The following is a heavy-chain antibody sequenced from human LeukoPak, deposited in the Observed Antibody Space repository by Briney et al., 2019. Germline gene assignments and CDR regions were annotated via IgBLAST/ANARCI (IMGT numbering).Heavy chain of an antibody. Sequence: SETLSLTCAVYGGSFSGYYWSWIRQPPGKGLEWIGEINHSGSTNYNPSLKSRVTISVDTSKNQFSLKLSSVTAADTAVYYCARHKAQRGYSYGRYYYYYMDVWGKGTTVTISS. J-gene: IGHJ6*03. CDR3: ARHKAQRGYSYGRYYYYYMDV. D-gene: IGHD5-18*01. V-gene: IGHV4-34*01. CDR2: INHSGST. CDR1: GGSFSGYY.